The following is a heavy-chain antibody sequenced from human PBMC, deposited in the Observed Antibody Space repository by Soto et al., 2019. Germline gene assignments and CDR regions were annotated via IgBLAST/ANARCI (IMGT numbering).Heavy chain of an antibody. J-gene: IGHJ3*02. CDR2: IDPNSGGT. Sequence: ASVKVSCKASGYTFTGYYMRWVRQAPGQGLEWMGWIDPNSGGTNYAQKFQGWATMTRDTSISTAYMELSRLRSDDTAVYYCARDPRGAVGVDAFDIWGQGTMVTVSS. CDR1: GYTFTGYY. CDR3: ARDPRGAVGVDAFDI. V-gene: IGHV1-2*04. D-gene: IGHD3-16*01.